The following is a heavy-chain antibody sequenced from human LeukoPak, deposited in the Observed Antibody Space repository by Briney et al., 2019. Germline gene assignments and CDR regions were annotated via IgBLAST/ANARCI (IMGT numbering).Heavy chain of an antibody. J-gene: IGHJ4*02. CDR2: IIPILGIA. Sequence: GASVNVSCKASGGTFSSYAISWVRQAPGQGLEWMGRIIPILGIANYAQKFQGRVTITADKSTSTAYMELSSLRSEDTAVYYCARGARRFDYWGQGTLVTVSS. V-gene: IGHV1-69*04. CDR3: ARGARRFDY. D-gene: IGHD6-6*01. CDR1: GGTFSSYA.